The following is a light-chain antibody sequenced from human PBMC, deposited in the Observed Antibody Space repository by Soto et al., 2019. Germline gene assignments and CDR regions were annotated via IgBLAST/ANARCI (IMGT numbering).Light chain of an antibody. V-gene: IGLV2-14*01. CDR3: SSFSSSSTYV. Sequence: QSALTRPASVSGSPGQAISISCTGTSSDVGTYKYVSWYQQHPGKAPKLMISEVSNRPSGVSNRFSGSKSGNTASLTISGLQAEDEADYYCSSFSSSSTYVFGTGTKVTVL. CDR1: SSDVGTYKY. CDR2: EVS. J-gene: IGLJ1*01.